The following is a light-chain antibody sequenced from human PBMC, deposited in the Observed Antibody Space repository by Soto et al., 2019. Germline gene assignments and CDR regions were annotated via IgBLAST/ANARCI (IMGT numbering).Light chain of an antibody. CDR3: QQRNTWPLT. V-gene: IGKV3-11*01. Sequence: EIVLTQSPATLSLSPGDRATLSCRASESLGKTLAWYQQKPGQAPRLLIYDVFKRVTGIPARFSGSGSGTGFTLTISSLEPEDFALYYCQQRNTWPLTFGGGTKVEIK. CDR2: DVF. J-gene: IGKJ4*01. CDR1: ESLGKT.